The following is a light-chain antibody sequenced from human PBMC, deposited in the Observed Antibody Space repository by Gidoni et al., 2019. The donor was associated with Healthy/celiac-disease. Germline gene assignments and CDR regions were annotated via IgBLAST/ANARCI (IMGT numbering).Light chain of an antibody. CDR3: QQYNSYST. V-gene: IGKV1-5*01. J-gene: IGKJ4*01. CDR1: QSISSW. Sequence: DIPMTQSPSTLSASVGDRVTITCRASQSISSWLAWYQQKPGKAPKLLIYDASSLESGVPSRFSGSGSGTEFTLTISSLQPDDFATYYCQQYNSYSTFXGXTKVEIK. CDR2: DAS.